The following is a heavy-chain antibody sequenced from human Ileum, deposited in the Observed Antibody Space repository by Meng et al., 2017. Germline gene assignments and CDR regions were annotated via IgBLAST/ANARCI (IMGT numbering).Heavy chain of an antibody. D-gene: IGHD4/OR15-4a*01. V-gene: IGHV4-31*01. Sequence: QVRLQARGPGMVKPSQTLSLPCNVYGGSISSGAYYWSWISQHPEKGLEWIGYIYYSGITYYSPSLKSLATITVDRSKNQFSLRLKSVTAADTAVYYCARAADGVNYRGWYFDLWGRGTLVTVSS. J-gene: IGHJ2*01. CDR1: GGSISSGAYY. CDR3: ARAADGVNYRGWYFDL. CDR2: IYYSGIT.